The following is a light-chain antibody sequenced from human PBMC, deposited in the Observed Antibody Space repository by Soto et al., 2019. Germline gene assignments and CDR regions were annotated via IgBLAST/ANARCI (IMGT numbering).Light chain of an antibody. J-gene: IGLJ3*02. CDR1: SSDVENYNL. CDR3: CSYAGSSTWV. CDR2: EVN. V-gene: IGLV2-23*02. Sequence: QSALTQPASVSGSPGQSITISCTGTSSDVENYNLVSWYQHHPGKAPKLMIYEVNKRPSGVSNRFSGSRSGNTASLTISGLQAEDEADYYCCSYAGSSTWVFGGGTKLHVL.